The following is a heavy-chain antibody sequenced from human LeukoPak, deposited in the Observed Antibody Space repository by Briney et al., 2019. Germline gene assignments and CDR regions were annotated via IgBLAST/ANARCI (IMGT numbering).Heavy chain of an antibody. CDR3: ARSGSSSDDY. CDR1: GFTFSSYS. V-gene: IGHV3-21*01. Sequence: GGSLRLSCAASGFTFSSYSMNWVRQAPGKGLEWVSSISSSSSYIYYADPVKGRFTISRDNAKNSLYLQMNSLRAEDTAVYYCARSGSSSDDYWGQGTLVTVSS. CDR2: ISSSSSYI. D-gene: IGHD6-6*01. J-gene: IGHJ4*02.